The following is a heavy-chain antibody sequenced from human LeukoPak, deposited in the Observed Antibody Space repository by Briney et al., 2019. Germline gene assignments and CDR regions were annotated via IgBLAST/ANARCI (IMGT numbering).Heavy chain of an antibody. J-gene: IGHJ4*02. CDR3: AKDYAHSYYDILTGYYFDY. V-gene: IGHV3-23*01. CDR1: GFTFSGYA. Sequence: SGGSLRLSCAASGFTFSGYAMSWVRQAPGKGLEWVSAISGSGGSTYYADSVKGRFTISRDNSKNTLYLQMNSLRAEDTAVYYCAKDYAHSYYDILTGYYFDYWGQGTLVTVSS. CDR2: ISGSGGST. D-gene: IGHD3-9*01.